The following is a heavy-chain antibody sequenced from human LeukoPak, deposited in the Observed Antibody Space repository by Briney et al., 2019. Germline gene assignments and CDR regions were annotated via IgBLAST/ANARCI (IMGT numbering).Heavy chain of an antibody. D-gene: IGHD2-2*01. CDR3: VRFQGGVPSADEC. CDR2: IDPSVDST. J-gene: IGHJ4*02. CDR1: GYTFKKYY. Sequence: ASVKVSCKASGYTFKKYYLHWLRQAPGQGLEWLGVIDPSVDSTSYAQKLQGRVTMTRAMTTNTVYMELSSLKAEDTALYYCVRFQGGVPSADECWGQGTLVTVSS. V-gene: IGHV1-46*02.